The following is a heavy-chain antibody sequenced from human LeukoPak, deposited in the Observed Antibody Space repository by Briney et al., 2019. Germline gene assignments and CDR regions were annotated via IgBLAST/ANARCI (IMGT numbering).Heavy chain of an antibody. CDR2: IQNDGSNK. V-gene: IGHV3-30*02. CDR1: GFTFSSYD. J-gene: IGHJ4*02. CDR3: ARPPTITMVRGVIKNDY. D-gene: IGHD3-10*01. Sequence: PGGSLRLSCAASGFTFSSYDMHWVRQAPGKGLEWVAFIQNDGSNKYYADSVKGRFTISRDNSKNTLYLQMNSLRAEDTAVYYCARPPTITMVRGVIKNDYWGQGTLVTVSS.